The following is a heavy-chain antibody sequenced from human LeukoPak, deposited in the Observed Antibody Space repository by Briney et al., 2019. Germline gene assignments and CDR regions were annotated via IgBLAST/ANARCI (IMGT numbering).Heavy chain of an antibody. Sequence: PGGSLRLSCAASGFTFSSYAMHWVRQAPGKGLEWVAVISYDGSNKYYADSVKGRFTISRDNSKNTLYLQMNSLRAGDTAVYYCARDLTRYFDYWGQGTLVTVSS. CDR3: ARDLTRYFDY. CDR2: ISYDGSNK. J-gene: IGHJ4*02. V-gene: IGHV3-30*04. D-gene: IGHD1-1*01. CDR1: GFTFSSYA.